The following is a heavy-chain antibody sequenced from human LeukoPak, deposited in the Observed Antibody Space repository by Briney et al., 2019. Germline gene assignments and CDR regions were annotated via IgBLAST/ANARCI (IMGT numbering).Heavy chain of an antibody. V-gene: IGHV3-21*01. J-gene: IGHJ4*02. CDR3: ARSEMATTLVY. Sequence: GGSPRLCCVVSGFPCSSYSRKWVGQALGKGLSGVSSISSSSSYIYYADSVKGRFTISRDNAKTSRYLPMNSLRAEDTAVYYCARSEMATTLVYWGQGTLVTVSS. CDR2: ISSSSSYI. CDR1: GFPCSSYS. D-gene: IGHD5-12*01.